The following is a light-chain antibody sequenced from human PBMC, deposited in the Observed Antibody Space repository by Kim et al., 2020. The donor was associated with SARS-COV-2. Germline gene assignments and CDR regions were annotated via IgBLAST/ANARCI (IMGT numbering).Light chain of an antibody. CDR3: QSADSSGTYPDWV. J-gene: IGLJ3*02. Sequence: SYELTQPPSVSVSPGQTARITCSGDALPKQYAYWYQQKPGQAPVLVIYKDSERPSGIPERFSGSSSGTTVTLTISGVQAEDEADYYCQSADSSGTYPDWV. CDR2: KDS. CDR1: ALPKQY. V-gene: IGLV3-25*03.